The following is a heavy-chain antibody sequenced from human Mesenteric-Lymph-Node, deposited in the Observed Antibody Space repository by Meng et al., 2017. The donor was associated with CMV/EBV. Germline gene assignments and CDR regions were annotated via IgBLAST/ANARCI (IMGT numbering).Heavy chain of an antibody. Sequence: GESLKISCAASGFSFSSYWMSWVRQAPGKGLEWVSYISSSGSTDYYADSVKGRFTISRDNAKNSLYLQMNSLRAEDTALYYCARARDYYDWWGQGTLVTVSS. J-gene: IGHJ1*01. CDR1: GFSFSSYW. D-gene: IGHD3-22*01. CDR2: ISSSGSTD. V-gene: IGHV3-48*04. CDR3: ARARDYYDW.